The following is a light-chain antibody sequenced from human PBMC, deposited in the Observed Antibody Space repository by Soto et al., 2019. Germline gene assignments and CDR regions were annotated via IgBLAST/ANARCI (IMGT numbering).Light chain of an antibody. CDR1: QSLLNTNAYYY. CDR3: MQALQTPYT. V-gene: IGKV2-28*01. J-gene: IGKJ2*01. Sequence: DIVMTQSPLSLSVTPGEPASISCRSSQSLLNTNAYYYLDWYLQRPGQSPQLLIYLASTRASGVXDXCSGSGSGTDYTLKISRVEAEDVGVYYCMQALQTPYTFGQGTKLEIK. CDR2: LAS.